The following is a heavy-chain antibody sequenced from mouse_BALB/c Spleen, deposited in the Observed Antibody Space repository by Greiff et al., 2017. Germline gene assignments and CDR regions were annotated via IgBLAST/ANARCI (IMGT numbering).Heavy chain of an antibody. V-gene: IGHV1-7*01. J-gene: IGHJ4*01. Sequence: VQLQQSGAELAKPGASVKMSCKASGYTFTSYWMHWVKQRPGQGLEWIGYINPSTGYTEYNQKFKDKATLTADKSSSTAYMQLSSLTSEDSAVYYCARSPYYGSSYGYAMDYWGQGTSGTVSS. CDR1: GYTFTSYW. CDR2: INPSTGYT. CDR3: ARSPYYGSSYGYAMDY. D-gene: IGHD1-1*01.